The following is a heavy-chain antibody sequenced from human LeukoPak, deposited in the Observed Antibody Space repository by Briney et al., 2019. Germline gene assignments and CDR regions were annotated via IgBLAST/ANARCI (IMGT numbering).Heavy chain of an antibody. CDR1: GGSFSGYY. CDR2: INRSGRT. J-gene: IGHJ4*02. Sequence: SETLSLTCAVYGGSFSGYYWSWVRQPPGKGLEWIGEINRSGRTNYNPSLKSRVTISVDTSNNHFSLKLSSVTAADTAVYYCARILLWFGELTHFDSWGQGTLVTVSS. D-gene: IGHD3-10*01. V-gene: IGHV4-34*01. CDR3: ARILLWFGELTHFDS.